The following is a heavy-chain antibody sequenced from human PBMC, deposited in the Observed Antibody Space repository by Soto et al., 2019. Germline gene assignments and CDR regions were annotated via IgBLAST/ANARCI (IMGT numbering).Heavy chain of an antibody. CDR2: IKPDGSEK. J-gene: IGHJ4*02. Sequence: GGSLSLSCAAAGFTFSSYWMSWVRQAPGKGLEWVANIKPDGSEKWYVDSVKGRFTISRDNSKNTLYLQMNSLRAEDTAVYYCARDLGGWPDYWGQGTLVTVSS. V-gene: IGHV3-7*01. CDR1: GFTFSSYW. CDR3: ARDLGGWPDY. D-gene: IGHD2-15*01.